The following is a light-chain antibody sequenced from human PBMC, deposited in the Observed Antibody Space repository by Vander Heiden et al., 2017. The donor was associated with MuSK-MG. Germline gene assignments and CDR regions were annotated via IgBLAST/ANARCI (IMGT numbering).Light chain of an antibody. Sequence: SYELTQPLSLSVDLGQTARITCGGNNIGNKNVHWYQQKPGQAPVLVMYRDSNRPSVIPERFSGSNSGNTATLTISRAQAGDEADYYCQVWDSSTVVFGGGTKLTVL. J-gene: IGLJ2*01. CDR2: RDS. CDR1: NIGNKN. CDR3: QVWDSSTVV. V-gene: IGLV3-9*01.